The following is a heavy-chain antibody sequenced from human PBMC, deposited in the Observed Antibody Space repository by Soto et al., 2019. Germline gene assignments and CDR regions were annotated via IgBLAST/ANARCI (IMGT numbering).Heavy chain of an antibody. D-gene: IGHD5-12*01. V-gene: IGHV4-31*02. Sequence: SETLSLTCSFSVGSITSGDHYWSWIRQHPWKGLEWIGYISYRGSTYYNPSLKSRVTISVDTSNNQFSLNLSSVTAADAAVYYCARVTLDRDGYNCWFEPWGQGTLVIVSS. CDR1: VGSITSGDHY. CDR3: ARVTLDRDGYNCWFEP. CDR2: ISYRGST. J-gene: IGHJ5*02.